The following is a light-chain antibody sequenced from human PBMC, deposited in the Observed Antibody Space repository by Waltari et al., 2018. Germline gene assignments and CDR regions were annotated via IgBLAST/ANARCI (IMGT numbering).Light chain of an antibody. J-gene: IGKJ2*01. CDR3: HHYGSSPFT. CDR2: GAS. CDR1: QSVGLKY. Sequence: EIVLTQSPGTLSLSPGEKGTLSCRASQSVGLKYLAWYQQKPGQGPRLLIYGASIRATGIPDRFSGSGSGTDFSLSISGVEPEDFAVYYCHHYGSSPFTFGQGTNLEI. V-gene: IGKV3-20*01.